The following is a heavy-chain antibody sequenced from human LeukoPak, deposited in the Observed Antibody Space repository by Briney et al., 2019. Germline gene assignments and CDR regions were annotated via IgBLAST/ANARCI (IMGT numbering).Heavy chain of an antibody. CDR2: IYYSGST. J-gene: IGHJ6*03. Sequence: PSETLSLTCTVSGGSISSYYWSWIRQPPGKGLEWIGYIYYSGSTNYNPSLKSRVTISVDTSKNQFSLKLSSVTAADTAVYYCARNYYGSGSYYTPWYYYYYYMDVWGKGTTVTVSS. D-gene: IGHD3-10*01. CDR3: ARNYYGSGSYYTPWYYYYYYMDV. CDR1: GGSISSYY. V-gene: IGHV4-59*01.